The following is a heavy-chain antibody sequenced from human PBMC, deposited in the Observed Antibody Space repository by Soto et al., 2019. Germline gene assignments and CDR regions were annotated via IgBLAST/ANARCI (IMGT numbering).Heavy chain of an antibody. J-gene: IGHJ4*02. Sequence: QVHLVQSGAEVRKPGASVKVSCKASGYTFTSYATHWVRQAPGQRLEWMGWINAGNGNTKYSQKFQGRVTITRDTSASTAYMELSSLRSEDTAVYYCARGLNGYLHYFDYWGQGTLVTVSS. D-gene: IGHD5-18*01. CDR3: ARGLNGYLHYFDY. V-gene: IGHV1-3*01. CDR2: INAGNGNT. CDR1: GYTFTSYA.